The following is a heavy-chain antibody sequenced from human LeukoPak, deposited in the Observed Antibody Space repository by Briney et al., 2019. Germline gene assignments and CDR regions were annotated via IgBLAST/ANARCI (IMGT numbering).Heavy chain of an antibody. Sequence: SETLSLTCTVPGYSISSGYYWGWIRQPPGKGLEWIGSIYHSGSTYYNPSLKSRVTISVDTSKNQFSLKLSSVTAADTAVYYCARIAKLGYCSSTSCYGNPYWFDPWGQGTLVTVSS. D-gene: IGHD2-2*01. CDR2: IYHSGST. CDR3: ARIAKLGYCSSTSCYGNPYWFDP. CDR1: GYSISSGYY. V-gene: IGHV4-38-2*02. J-gene: IGHJ5*02.